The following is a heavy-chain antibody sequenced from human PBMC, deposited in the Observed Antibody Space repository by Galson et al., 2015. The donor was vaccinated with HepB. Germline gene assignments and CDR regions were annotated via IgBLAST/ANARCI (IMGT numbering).Heavy chain of an antibody. D-gene: IGHD2-2*01. Sequence: SLRLSCAASGFTFSSYAMSWVRQAPGKGLEWVSAISGSGGSTYYADSVKGRFTISRDNSKNTLYLQMNSLRAEDTAVYYCAKDECSSTSCFNWFDPWGQGTLVTVSS. J-gene: IGHJ5*02. CDR1: GFTFSSYA. CDR2: ISGSGGST. CDR3: AKDECSSTSCFNWFDP. V-gene: IGHV3-23*01.